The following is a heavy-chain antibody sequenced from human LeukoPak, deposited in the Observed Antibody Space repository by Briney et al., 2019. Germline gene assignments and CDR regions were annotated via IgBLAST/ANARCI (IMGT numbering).Heavy chain of an antibody. J-gene: IGHJ4*02. D-gene: IGHD3-10*01. Sequence: GGSLRLSCTASGFTFGDYAMSWVRQAPGKGLEWVGFIRSKAYGGTTEYAESVKGRFTISRDDYKSIAYLQMNSLKTEDTDVYYCTRVGDYYGSGTPGGPLASFDHWGQGTLDTVSS. V-gene: IGHV3-49*04. CDR3: TRVGDYYGSGTPGGPLASFDH. CDR2: IRSKAYGGTT. CDR1: GFTFGDYA.